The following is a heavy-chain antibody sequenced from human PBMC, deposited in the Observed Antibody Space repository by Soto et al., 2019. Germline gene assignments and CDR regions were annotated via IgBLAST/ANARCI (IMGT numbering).Heavy chain of an antibody. V-gene: IGHV3-30*18. Sequence: PGGSLRLSCAASGFTFSSYGMHWVRQAPGKGLEWVAVISYDGSNKYYADSVKGRFTISRDNSKNTLYLQMNSLRAEDTAVYYCAKSRGGSRVRYYYYYYGMDVWGQGTTVTVSS. CDR2: ISYDGSNK. CDR3: AKSRGGSRVRYYYYYYGMDV. CDR1: GFTFSSYG. J-gene: IGHJ6*02. D-gene: IGHD3-10*01.